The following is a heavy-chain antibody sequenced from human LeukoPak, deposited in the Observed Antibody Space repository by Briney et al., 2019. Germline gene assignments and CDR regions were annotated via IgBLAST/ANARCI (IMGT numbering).Heavy chain of an antibody. D-gene: IGHD3-16*01. CDR1: GFTFSSYW. J-gene: IGHJ4*02. V-gene: IGHV3-74*01. CDR2: IDTDGTNT. Sequence: PGGSLRLSCAASGFTFSSYWMHWVRQAPGKGLVWVSRIDTDGTNTNYADSVKGRFTISRDNSKNTLYLQMNSLRAEDTAVYYCAKDAGSIWGSPHYWGQGTLVTVSS. CDR3: AKDAGSIWGSPHY.